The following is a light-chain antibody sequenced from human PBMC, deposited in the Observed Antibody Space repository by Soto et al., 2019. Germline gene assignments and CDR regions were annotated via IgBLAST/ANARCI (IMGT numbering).Light chain of an antibody. J-gene: IGKJ4*01. V-gene: IGKV1-9*01. CDR1: QGISSS. CDR3: QQYDTLPLT. Sequence: IQLTQSPSSLSASVGDRVTITCRASQGISSSLAWYQQQPGKAPKLLIYAASTLQSGVPSRFSGSGSGTDFTLTISSLQPEDFATYYCQQYDTLPLTFGGGTKVGIK. CDR2: AAS.